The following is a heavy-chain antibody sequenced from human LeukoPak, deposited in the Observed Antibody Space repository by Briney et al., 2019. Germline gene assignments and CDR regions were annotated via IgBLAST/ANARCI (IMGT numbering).Heavy chain of an antibody. D-gene: IGHD3-3*01. Sequence: ASVKVSCKASGYTFTSYGISWVRQAPGQGLEWMGWISAYNGNTNYAQKLQGRVTMTTDTSTSTAHMELRSLRSDDTAVYYCARSAYYDFWSGYSSFWFDPWGQGTLVTVSS. V-gene: IGHV1-18*01. J-gene: IGHJ5*02. CDR3: ARSAYYDFWSGYSSFWFDP. CDR1: GYTFTSYG. CDR2: ISAYNGNT.